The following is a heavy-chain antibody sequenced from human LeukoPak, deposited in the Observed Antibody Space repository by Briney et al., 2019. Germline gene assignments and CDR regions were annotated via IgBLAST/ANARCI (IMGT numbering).Heavy chain of an antibody. CDR3: ASGLQYSSLDY. CDR2: IIPIFGTA. CDR1: GYTFTSYA. V-gene: IGHV1-69*13. Sequence: SVKVSCKASGYTFTSYAMHWVRQAPGQGLEWMGGIIPIFGTANYAQKFQGRVTITADESTSTAYMELSSLRSEDTAVYYCASGLQYSSLDYWGQGTLVTVSS. J-gene: IGHJ4*02. D-gene: IGHD5-18*01.